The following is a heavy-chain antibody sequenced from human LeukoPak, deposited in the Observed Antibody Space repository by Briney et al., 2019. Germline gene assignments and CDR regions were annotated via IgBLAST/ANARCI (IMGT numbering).Heavy chain of an antibody. Sequence: GSSLILSCAASLFNVRNDIMSWVRQAPGKGLEWVSAITRSGGNTYYADSVKGRFTISRDNSKNTVFLQMNSLRAEDTAVYYCAKWGDYDVLSGYYVSDYRGQGTLVTVPS. D-gene: IGHD3-3*01. J-gene: IGHJ4*02. CDR1: LFNVRNDI. CDR2: ITRSGGNT. V-gene: IGHV3-23*01. CDR3: AKWGDYDVLSGYYVSDY.